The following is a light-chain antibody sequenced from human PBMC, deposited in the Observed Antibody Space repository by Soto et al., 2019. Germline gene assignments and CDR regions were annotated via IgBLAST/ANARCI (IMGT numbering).Light chain of an antibody. CDR3: SSYAGSNNLGV. CDR2: EVS. V-gene: IGLV2-8*01. Sequence: QSVLTQPPSASGSPGQSVTISCTGTSSDVGGYNYVSWYHQHPGKAPKLMIYEVSKRPSGVPDRFSGSKSGNTASLTVSGLQAEDEADYYCSSYAGSNNLGVFGTGTKLTVL. CDR1: SSDVGGYNY. J-gene: IGLJ1*01.